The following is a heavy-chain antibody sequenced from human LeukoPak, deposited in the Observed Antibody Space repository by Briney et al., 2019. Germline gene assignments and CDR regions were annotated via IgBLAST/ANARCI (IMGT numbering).Heavy chain of an antibody. CDR2: ISSRSSAI. CDR3: ARGGAARPDY. V-gene: IGHV3-48*01. CDR1: GFTLSNYG. J-gene: IGHJ4*02. Sequence: GGPLTLSCAASGFTLSNYGRNWVRQAPGRGLEWVSYISSRSSAINYADCVKGRFTISRDNGNNSLYLQVNSLRVENTAVYYCARGGAARPDYWGQGTLVTVSS. D-gene: IGHD6-6*01.